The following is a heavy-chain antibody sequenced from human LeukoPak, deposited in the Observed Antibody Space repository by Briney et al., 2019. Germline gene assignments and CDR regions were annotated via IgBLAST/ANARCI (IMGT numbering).Heavy chain of an antibody. J-gene: IGHJ4*02. CDR1: GFTFDDYA. CDR2: ISWNSGSI. Sequence: GRSLRLSCAASGFTFDDYAMHWARQAPGKGLEWVSGISWNSGSIGYADSVKGRFTISRDNAKKSLFLQMNSLRAEDTALYYCAKGSTGSFLTDYWGQGTLVTVSS. D-gene: IGHD1-26*01. V-gene: IGHV3-9*01. CDR3: AKGSTGSFLTDY.